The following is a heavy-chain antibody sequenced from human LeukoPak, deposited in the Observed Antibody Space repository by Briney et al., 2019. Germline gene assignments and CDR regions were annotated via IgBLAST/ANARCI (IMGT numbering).Heavy chain of an antibody. CDR1: GFTFSSYN. J-gene: IGHJ4*02. CDR2: ISGSGGST. D-gene: IGHD3-22*01. Sequence: GGSLRLSCAASGFTFSSYNMNWVRQAPGKGLEWVSGISGSGGSTYYADSVKGRFTVSRDNSKNTLYLLTNSLRAEDTAVYYCAKVFAGDNYYDSSGYYSASFDYWGQGTLVTVSS. V-gene: IGHV3-23*01. CDR3: AKVFAGDNYYDSSGYYSASFDY.